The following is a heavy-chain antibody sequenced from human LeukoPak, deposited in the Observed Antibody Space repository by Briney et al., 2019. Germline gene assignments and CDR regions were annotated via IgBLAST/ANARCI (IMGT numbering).Heavy chain of an antibody. D-gene: IGHD1-26*01. CDR2: IYTSGST. CDR1: GGSISSYY. CDR3: ASCTSSGSYFDY. V-gene: IGHV4-4*07. Sequence: SETLSLTCTVSGGSISSYYWTWIRQPAGKGLEWIGRIYTSGSTYYNPSLESRVTLSVDKSKNQFSLKLTSVTAADTAVYYCASCTSSGSYFDYWGQGTLVTVSS. J-gene: IGHJ4*02.